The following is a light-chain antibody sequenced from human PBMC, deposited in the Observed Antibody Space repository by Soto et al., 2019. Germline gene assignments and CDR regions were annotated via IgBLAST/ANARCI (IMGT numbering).Light chain of an antibody. V-gene: IGLV2-14*01. CDR3: SSYTSDTTLWV. CDR2: GVT. Sequence: QSALTQPASVSGSPGQSITISCTGTDSDIGNYNYVSWYQQHPGKAPKLMMYGVTNRTSGVSDRFSGSKSGNAASLTISGLQAEDEADYYCSSYTSDTTLWVFGGGTQLTVL. CDR1: DSDIGNYNY. J-gene: IGLJ3*02.